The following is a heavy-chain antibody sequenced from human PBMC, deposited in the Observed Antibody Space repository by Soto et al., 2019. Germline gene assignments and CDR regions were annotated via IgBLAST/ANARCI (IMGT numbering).Heavy chain of an antibody. V-gene: IGHV3-74*01. CDR3: ARGLLSGRSPDY. J-gene: IGHJ4*02. CDR1: GFTFSSYW. D-gene: IGHD1-26*01. CDR2: INSDGSST. Sequence: EVQLVESGGGLVQPGGSLRLSCAASGFTFSSYWLHWVRQAPGKGLVWVSRINSDGSSTSLADSVKGRFTISRDNTKNMLFLPMDSLRAEDTAVYYCARGLLSGRSPDYWGQGTLVTVSS.